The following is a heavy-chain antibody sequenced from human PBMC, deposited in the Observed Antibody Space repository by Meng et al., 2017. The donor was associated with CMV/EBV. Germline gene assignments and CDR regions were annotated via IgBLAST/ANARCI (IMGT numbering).Heavy chain of an antibody. CDR2: INPNSGGT. Sequence: QVPSVQSGAEGKKPGASVKVSCKASGYTFTGYYMHWVRQAPGQGLEWMGWINPNSGGTNYAQKFQGRVTMTRDTSISTAYMELSRLRSDDTAVYYCAGDGGSDDYGGNPGFDYWGQGTLVTVSS. V-gene: IGHV1-2*02. J-gene: IGHJ4*02. CDR3: AGDGGSDDYGGNPGFDY. CDR1: GYTFTGYY. D-gene: IGHD4-23*01.